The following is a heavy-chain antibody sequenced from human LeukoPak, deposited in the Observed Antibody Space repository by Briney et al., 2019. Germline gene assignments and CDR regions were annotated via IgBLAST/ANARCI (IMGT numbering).Heavy chain of an antibody. CDR1: GFTFSSYG. J-gene: IGHJ4*02. V-gene: IGHV3-33*01. Sequence: GRSLRLSCAASGFTFSSYGMHWVRQAPGKGLEWVAVIWYDGSNKYYADSVKGRFTISRDTSKNTLYLQMNSLRAEDTSVYYCARGFYDSSGYPSGLDYWGQGTLVTVSS. D-gene: IGHD3-22*01. CDR3: ARGFYDSSGYPSGLDY. CDR2: IWYDGSNK.